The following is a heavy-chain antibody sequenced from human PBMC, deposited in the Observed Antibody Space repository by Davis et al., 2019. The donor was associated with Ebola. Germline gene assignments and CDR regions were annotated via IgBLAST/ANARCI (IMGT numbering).Heavy chain of an antibody. Sequence: GESLKISCAASGFSFSSYWMSWVRQAPGKGLEWVAVISYDGSNKYYADSVKGRFTISRDNSKNTLYLQMNSLRAEDTAVYYCAKSIVGATSYWGQGTLVTVSS. CDR2: ISYDGSNK. CDR3: AKSIVGATSY. CDR1: GFSFSSYW. D-gene: IGHD1-26*01. J-gene: IGHJ4*02. V-gene: IGHV3-30*18.